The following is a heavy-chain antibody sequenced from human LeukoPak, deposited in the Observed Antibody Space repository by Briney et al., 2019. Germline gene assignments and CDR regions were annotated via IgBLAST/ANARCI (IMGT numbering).Heavy chain of an antibody. CDR1: GGTFSSYA. Sequence: GASVKVSCKASGGTFSSYAISWVRQVPGQGLEWMGGIIPIFGTANYAQKFQGRVTITADESTSTAYMELSSLKSEDTAVYYCASTVVVVAATRYYYYGMDVWGQGTTVTVSS. D-gene: IGHD2-15*01. V-gene: IGHV1-69*13. CDR3: ASTVVVVAATRYYYYGMDV. J-gene: IGHJ6*02. CDR2: IIPIFGTA.